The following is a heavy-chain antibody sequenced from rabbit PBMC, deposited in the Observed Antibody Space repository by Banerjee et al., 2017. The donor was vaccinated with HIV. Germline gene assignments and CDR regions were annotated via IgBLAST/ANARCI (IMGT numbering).Heavy chain of an antibody. CDR2: IYTSSGST. D-gene: IGHD2-1*01. J-gene: IGHJ5*01. V-gene: IGHV1S43*01. Sequence: QEHLEESGGDLVKPEGSLTLTCTASGFDFSNSYWICWVRQAPGKGLELVACIYTSSGSTWYASWVNGRFTISRSTSLNTVDLKMTSLTAADTATYFCARYSYDDYTDDWLDLWGPGTLVTVS. CDR3: ARYSYDDYTDDWLDL. CDR1: GFDFSNSYW.